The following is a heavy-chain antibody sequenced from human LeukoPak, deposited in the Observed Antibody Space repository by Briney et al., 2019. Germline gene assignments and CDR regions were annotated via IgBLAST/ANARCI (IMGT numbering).Heavy chain of an antibody. V-gene: IGHV3-20*04. J-gene: IGHJ6*03. CDR3: ARGGANYDFWNGYYYYMDV. Sequence: PGGSLRLSCAASGFSFDDYGMSWVRQGPGKGLEWVSGINWNGGSTGYADSVKGRFTISRDNAKNSLYLQMNSLRAEDTALYYCARGGANYDFWNGYYYYMDVWGKGTTVTVSS. D-gene: IGHD3-3*01. CDR2: INWNGGST. CDR1: GFSFDDYG.